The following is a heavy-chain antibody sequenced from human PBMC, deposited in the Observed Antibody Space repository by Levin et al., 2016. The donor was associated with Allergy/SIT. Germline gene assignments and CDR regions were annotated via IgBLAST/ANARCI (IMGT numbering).Heavy chain of an antibody. V-gene: IGHV4-39*01. CDR1: GGSISSSSYY. CDR2: IYYSGST. D-gene: IGHD6-19*01. CDR3: ARSGWPPTKFDY. Sequence: SETLSLTCTVSGGSISSSSYYWGWIRQPPGKGLEWIGSIYYSGSTYYNPSLKSRVTISVDTSKNQFSLKLSSVTAADTAVYYCARSGWPPTKFDYWGQGTLVTVSS. J-gene: IGHJ4*02.